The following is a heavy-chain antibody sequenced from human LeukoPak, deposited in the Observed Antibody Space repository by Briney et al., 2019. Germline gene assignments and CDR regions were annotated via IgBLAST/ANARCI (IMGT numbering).Heavy chain of an antibody. J-gene: IGHJ5*02. CDR3: ARGGYCSSTSCYRWFDP. Sequence: PSQTLSLTCTVSGGSISSGGYYRSWIRQHPGKGLEWIGYIYYSGSTYYNPSLKSRVTISVDTSKNQFSLKLSSVTAADTAVYYCARGGYCSSTSCYRWFDPWGQGTLVTVSS. D-gene: IGHD2-2*02. CDR1: GGSISSGGYY. V-gene: IGHV4-31*03. CDR2: IYYSGST.